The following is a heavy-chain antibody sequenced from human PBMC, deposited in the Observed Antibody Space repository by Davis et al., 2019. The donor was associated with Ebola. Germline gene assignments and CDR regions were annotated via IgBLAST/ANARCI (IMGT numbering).Heavy chain of an antibody. CDR1: GGSFSGYY. D-gene: IGHD2-2*02. V-gene: IGHV4-34*01. Sequence: PSETLSLTCAVYGGSFSGYYWSWIRQPPGKGLEWIGEINHSGSTNYNPSLKSRVTISVDTSKNQFSLKLSSVTAADTAVYYCARGPAAIPWFSYYYYMDVWGKGTTVTVSS. CDR2: INHSGST. CDR3: ARGPAAIPWFSYYYYMDV. J-gene: IGHJ6*03.